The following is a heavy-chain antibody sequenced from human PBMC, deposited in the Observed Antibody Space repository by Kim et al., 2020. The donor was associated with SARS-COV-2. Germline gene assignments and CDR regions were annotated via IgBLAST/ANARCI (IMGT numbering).Heavy chain of an antibody. V-gene: IGHV4-39*02. D-gene: IGHD6-13*01. Sequence: SETLSLTCTVSGGSISSSSYYWGWIRQPPGKGLEWIGSIYYSGSTYYNPSLKSRVTISVDTSKNQFSLKLSSVTAADTAVYYCARDGGSSSWYDYWGQGT. CDR3: ARDGGSSSWYDY. CDR1: GGSISSSSYY. J-gene: IGHJ4*02. CDR2: IYYSGST.